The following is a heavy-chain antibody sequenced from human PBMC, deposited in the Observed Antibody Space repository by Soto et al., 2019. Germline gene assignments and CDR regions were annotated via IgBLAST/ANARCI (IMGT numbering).Heavy chain of an antibody. Sequence: PGGSLRLSCAASGFTFSSYAMSWVRQAPGKGLEWVSAISDSGGSTYYADSVKGRFTISRDNSKSTLYLQMNSLRAEDAAVYYCAKAPSSSWWPFDYWGQGTLVTVSS. CDR3: AKAPSSSWWPFDY. V-gene: IGHV3-23*01. CDR1: GFTFSSYA. J-gene: IGHJ4*02. CDR2: ISDSGGST. D-gene: IGHD6-13*01.